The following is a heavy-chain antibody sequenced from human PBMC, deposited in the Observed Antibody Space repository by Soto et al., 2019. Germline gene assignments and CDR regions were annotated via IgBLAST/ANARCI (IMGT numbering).Heavy chain of an antibody. J-gene: IGHJ6*02. CDR2: IDPSDSYT. CDR3: ARLRGYSGFDSSVYLDSPFYGMDV. CDR1: GYIFTTYW. V-gene: IGHV5-10-1*01. D-gene: IGHD5-12*01. Sequence: GESLKISCKGSGYIFTTYWINWVRQMPGKGLEWMGRIDPSDSYTEYGPSFQGHVTISSDKSTTTAYLQWSSLKASDTAIYYCARLRGYSGFDSSVYLDSPFYGMDVWGQGTTVTVSS.